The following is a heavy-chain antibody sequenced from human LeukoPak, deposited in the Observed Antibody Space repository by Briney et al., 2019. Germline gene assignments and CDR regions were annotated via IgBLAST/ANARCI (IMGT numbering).Heavy chain of an antibody. CDR2: IKWDGSFI. Sequence: GGSLRLSCAASGFTFDDFAMGWVRHAPGKGPEWVSDIKWDGSFIRYADSVRGRFTISRDNAKNSLDLEMNSLGVEDTAFYYCARGRIAVTGPHYFDYWGQGTLVTVSS. CDR3: ARGRIAVTGPHYFDY. V-gene: IGHV3-20*04. D-gene: IGHD6-19*01. J-gene: IGHJ4*02. CDR1: GFTFDDFA.